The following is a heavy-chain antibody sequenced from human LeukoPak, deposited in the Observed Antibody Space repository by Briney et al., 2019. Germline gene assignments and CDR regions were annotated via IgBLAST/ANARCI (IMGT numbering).Heavy chain of an antibody. CDR1: GYTFTGYY. J-gene: IGHJ5*02. Sequence: ASVKVSCKASGYTFTGYYMHWVRQAPGQGLEWMGWISPNSGGTNYAQKFQGRVTMTRDTSISTAYMGLSRLRSDDTAVYYCARDLPRYCSSTSCPNWFDPWGQGTLVTVSS. D-gene: IGHD2-2*01. V-gene: IGHV1-2*02. CDR3: ARDLPRYCSSTSCPNWFDP. CDR2: ISPNSGGT.